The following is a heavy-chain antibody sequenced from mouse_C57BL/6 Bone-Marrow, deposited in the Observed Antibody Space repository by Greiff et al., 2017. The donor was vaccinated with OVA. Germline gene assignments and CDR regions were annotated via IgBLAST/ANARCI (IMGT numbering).Heavy chain of an antibody. CDR2: IDPSDSYT. CDR1: GYTFTSYW. Sequence: QVQLQQPGAELVKPGASVKLSCKASGYTFTSYWMQWVKQRPGQGLEWIGEIDPSDSYTNYNQKFKGKATLTVDTSSSTAYMQLSSLTSEDSAVYYGARGEHYYGSPYYFAYWGQGTTLTVSS. D-gene: IGHD1-2*01. V-gene: IGHV1-50*01. J-gene: IGHJ2*01. CDR3: ARGEHYYGSPYYFAY.